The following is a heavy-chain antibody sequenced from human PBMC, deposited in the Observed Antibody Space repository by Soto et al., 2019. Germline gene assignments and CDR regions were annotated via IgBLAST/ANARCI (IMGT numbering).Heavy chain of an antibody. V-gene: IGHV4-30-4*01. CDR2: IYYSGST. CDR1: GGSIRSGDYY. Sequence: QVQLQESGPGLVKPSQTLSLTCTVSGGSIRSGDYYWSWIRQPPGKGLEWIGYIYYSGSTYYNPSLKSRVIISVDTSKNQFSLKLSSVTAADTAVYYCARGPNYYNSARGWFDPWGQGTLVTFSS. J-gene: IGHJ5*02. D-gene: IGHD3-10*01. CDR3: ARGPNYYNSARGWFDP.